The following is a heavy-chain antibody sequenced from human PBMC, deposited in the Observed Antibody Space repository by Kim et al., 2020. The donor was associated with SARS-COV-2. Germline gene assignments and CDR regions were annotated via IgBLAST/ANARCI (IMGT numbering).Heavy chain of an antibody. J-gene: IGHJ6*01. CDR3: AKDLRGGGYYYYGMDV. Sequence: DSVKGRFTISRDNSKNTLFMQMNSLREEDTAVYYCAKDLRGGGYYYYGMDVWGQGTTVTVSS. V-gene: IGHV3-23*01. D-gene: IGHD3-10*01.